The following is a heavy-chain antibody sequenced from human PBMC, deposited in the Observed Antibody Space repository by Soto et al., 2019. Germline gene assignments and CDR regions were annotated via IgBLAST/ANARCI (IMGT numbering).Heavy chain of an antibody. J-gene: IGHJ6*02. CDR2: VSYDGSKK. V-gene: IGHV3-30*18. CDR1: GFTFGSYG. CDR3: AKAIENYSTGYYKPFYYFGVDV. Sequence: GGSLRLSCAASGFTFGSYGMHWVRQAPGKGLEWVAGVSYDGSKKYYGESVKGRFTISSDNSKNTLYLQMNSLRVEDTAVYYCAKAIENYSTGYYKPFYYFGVDVWGQGTTVTVSS. D-gene: IGHD3-22*01.